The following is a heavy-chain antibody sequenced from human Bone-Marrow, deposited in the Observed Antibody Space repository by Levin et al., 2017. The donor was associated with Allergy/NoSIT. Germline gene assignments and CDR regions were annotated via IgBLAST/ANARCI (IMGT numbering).Heavy chain of an antibody. CDR2: IYYSGST. CDR1: GGSISSRSYY. V-gene: IGHV4-39*07. J-gene: IGHJ6*02. CDR3: AREVAYDGPSDYSGMDV. Sequence: ESLKISCTVSGGSISSRSYYWGWIRQPPGKGLEWIGTIYYSGSTYYNPSLKSRVTISIDMSKNQFSLKLSSVTAADTAVYYCAREVAYDGPSDYSGMDVWGQGTTVTVSS. D-gene: IGHD5-12*01.